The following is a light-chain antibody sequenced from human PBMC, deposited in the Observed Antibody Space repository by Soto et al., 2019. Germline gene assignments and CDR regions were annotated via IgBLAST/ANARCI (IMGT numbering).Light chain of an antibody. V-gene: IGLV2-23*01. CDR3: CPYTGDSTWV. J-gene: IGLJ3*02. CDR2: EGT. Sequence: QYVLTQPASVSGSPGQSITISCTGTSSDVGNYNLVSWYQQHPGEAPKLKSYEGTKRPSGVSNRFSGSKFGNTASLTIPGLQAEDEVDYYCCPYTGDSTWVFGGGTKLTVL. CDR1: SSDVGNYNL.